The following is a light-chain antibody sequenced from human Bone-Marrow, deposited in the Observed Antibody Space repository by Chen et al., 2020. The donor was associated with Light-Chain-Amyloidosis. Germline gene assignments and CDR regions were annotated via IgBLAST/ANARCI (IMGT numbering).Light chain of an antibody. J-gene: IGLJ2*01. CDR2: RDT. CDR1: DFPTKY. CDR3: QSADSSGTYEVI. Sequence: SYELPQPPSGSVAHGQTASITCPVDDFPTKYAYWYQQKPGQAPALVIHRDTERPSGISERFSGYSSGTTATLTISGVQAEDEADYHCQSADSSGTYEVIFGGGTKLTVL. V-gene: IGLV3-25*03.